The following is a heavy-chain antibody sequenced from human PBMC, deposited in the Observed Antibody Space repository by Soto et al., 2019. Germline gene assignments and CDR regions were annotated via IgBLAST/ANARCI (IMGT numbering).Heavy chain of an antibody. CDR3: ARGSYYYDSSGYYHY. CDR1: GGSISSSDYY. CDR2: IYYSGST. J-gene: IGHJ4*02. D-gene: IGHD3-22*01. V-gene: IGHV4-30-4*01. Sequence: PSETLSLTCTVSGGSISSSDYYWSWIRQPPGKGLEWIGYIYYSGSTYYNPSLKSRVTISVDTSKNQFSLRLSSVTAADTAVYYCARGSYYYDSSGYYHYWAQGTLLTVSS.